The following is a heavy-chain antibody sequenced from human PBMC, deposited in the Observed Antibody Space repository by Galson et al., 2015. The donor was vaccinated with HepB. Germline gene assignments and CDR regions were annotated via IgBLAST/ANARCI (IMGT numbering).Heavy chain of an antibody. V-gene: IGHV3-23*01. J-gene: IGHJ4*02. CDR2: VSSSGGTT. D-gene: IGHD6-13*01. Sequence: SLRLSCAASGFTFSSSAMSWVRQAPGNGLEWVSTVSSSGGTTYYADSVKGRFTISRDASNNRVYLQMDSLRAEDTAVYYCAKVSRYSASWYFDYWGQGTLVTVSS. CDR1: GFTFSSSA. CDR3: AKVSRYSASWYFDY.